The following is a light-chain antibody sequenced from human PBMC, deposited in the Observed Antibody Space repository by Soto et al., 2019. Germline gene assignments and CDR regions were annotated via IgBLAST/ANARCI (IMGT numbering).Light chain of an antibody. CDR2: AAS. J-gene: IGKJ1*01. CDR1: QSISSY. Sequence: DIQMTQSPSSLSASVGDRVTITCRASQSISSYLNWFQQTPGKAPKILSYAASSLQSGVPSRFSGSGSGTEFTLTISSLQPEDFEVYYCQQRSNWPRTFGQGTKVDIK. CDR3: QQRSNWPRT. V-gene: IGKV1-39*01.